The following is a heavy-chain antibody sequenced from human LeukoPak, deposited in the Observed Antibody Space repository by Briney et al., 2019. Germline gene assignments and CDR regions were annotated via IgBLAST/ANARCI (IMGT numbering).Heavy chain of an antibody. D-gene: IGHD3-10*01. CDR3: ARKSGLGAFDI. J-gene: IGHJ3*02. CDR2: IYYSGST. CDR1: GGSISSYY. Sequence: SETLSLTCTVSGGSISSYYWSWIRQPPGKGLEWIGYIYYSGSTNYNPSLKSRVTISVDTSKNQFSLKLSSVTAADTAVYYCARKSGLGAFDIWGQGTMVTVSS. V-gene: IGHV4-59*01.